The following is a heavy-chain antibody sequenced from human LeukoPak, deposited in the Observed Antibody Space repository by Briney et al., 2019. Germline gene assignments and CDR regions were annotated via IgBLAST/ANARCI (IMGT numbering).Heavy chain of an antibody. CDR3: AKDEPNIVVVVAATFDY. CDR2: ISGSGGST. V-gene: IGHV3-23*01. D-gene: IGHD2-15*01. J-gene: IGHJ4*02. CDR1: GFTFSSYA. Sequence: PGGSLRLSCAASGFTFSSYAMSWVRQAPGKGLEWVSAISGSGGSTYYADSVKGRFTISRDNSKNTLYLQMNSLRAEDTAVYYCAKDEPNIVVVVAATFDYWGQGTLVTVSS.